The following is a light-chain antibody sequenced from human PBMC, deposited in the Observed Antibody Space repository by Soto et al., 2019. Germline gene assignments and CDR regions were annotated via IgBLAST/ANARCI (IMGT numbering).Light chain of an antibody. CDR1: SSNIGSNT. Sequence: QSVLTQAPSASGTPGQRVTISCSGSSSNIGSNTVTWYQQVPGTAPKLLIYSNDQRPSGVPDRFSGSKSGTSASLAIAGLQSEDEADYYCAAWDDSLNGWVFGGGTKVTGL. V-gene: IGLV1-44*01. J-gene: IGLJ3*02. CDR2: SND. CDR3: AAWDDSLNGWV.